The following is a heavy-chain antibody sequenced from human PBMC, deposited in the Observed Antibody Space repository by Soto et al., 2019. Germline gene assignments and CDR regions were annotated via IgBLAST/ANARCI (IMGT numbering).Heavy chain of an antibody. J-gene: IGHJ3*02. CDR2: AIPDFNTA. Sequence: QVQLEQSGAEVKKPGSSVKVSCKASGGTLSDHGVAWLRQAPGQGLEWMGGAIPDFNTAKYAQKLQGRVTVTADKFTNIAYMELSSLRSEDTAFYFCARGVYGSGNYYTGPSAFDIWGQGTMVIVSS. CDR3: ARGVYGSGNYYTGPSAFDI. V-gene: IGHV1-69*06. CDR1: GGTLSDHG. D-gene: IGHD3-10*01.